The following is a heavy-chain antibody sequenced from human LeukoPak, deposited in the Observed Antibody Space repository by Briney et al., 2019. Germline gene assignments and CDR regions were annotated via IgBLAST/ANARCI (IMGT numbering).Heavy chain of an antibody. CDR1: GFTFSGSG. J-gene: IGHJ4*02. Sequence: GGSLRLSCAASGFTFSGSGMHWVRQAPGKGLEWVTFIRYDGSNKYYTDSVKGRFTISRDNSKNTLYLQMDSLRAEDTAVYYCARDYDFWSGYYSPTRGYFGYWGQGTLVTVSS. D-gene: IGHD3-3*01. CDR2: IRYDGSNK. CDR3: ARDYDFWSGYYSPTRGYFGY. V-gene: IGHV3-30*02.